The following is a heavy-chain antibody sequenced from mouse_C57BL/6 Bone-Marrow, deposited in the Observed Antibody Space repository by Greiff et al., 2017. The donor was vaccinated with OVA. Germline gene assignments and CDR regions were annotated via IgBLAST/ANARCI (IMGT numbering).Heavy chain of an antibody. D-gene: IGHD3-1*01. V-gene: IGHV1-69*01. J-gene: IGHJ4*01. CDR3: ARGLPHAMDY. Sequence: QVQLQQPGAELVMPGASVKLSCKASGYTFTSYWMHWVKQRPGQGLEWIGEIDPSDSYTNYNQKFKGKSTLTVDKSSSTAYMQLSSLTSEDTAVYYCARGLPHAMDYWGQGTSVSVSS. CDR1: GYTFTSYW. CDR2: IDPSDSYT.